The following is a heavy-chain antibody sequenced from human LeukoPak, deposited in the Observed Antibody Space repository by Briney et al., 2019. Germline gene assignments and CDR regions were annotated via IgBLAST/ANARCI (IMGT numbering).Heavy chain of an antibody. Sequence: GGSLGLSCAASGFTFNTYDMHWVRQATGKGLEWVSAIGTAGDSFYPDSVKGRFTMSRENAKNSVYLQMNSLRAEDTAVYYCVRGCMFCRWKTYFDPWGQGTLVTVSS. J-gene: IGHJ5*02. CDR3: VRGCMFCRWKTYFDP. CDR2: IGTAGDS. V-gene: IGHV3-13*01. D-gene: IGHD2-8*01. CDR1: GFTFNTYD.